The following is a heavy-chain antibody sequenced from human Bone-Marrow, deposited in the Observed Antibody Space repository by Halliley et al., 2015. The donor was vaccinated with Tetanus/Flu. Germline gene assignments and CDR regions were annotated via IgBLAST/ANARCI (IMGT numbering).Heavy chain of an antibody. J-gene: IGHJ1*01. CDR2: TYSGGST. V-gene: IGHV4-59*01. CDR3: AGVGRRGEDNSFY. D-gene: IGHD1-1*01. Sequence: EWLRYTYSGGSTNYTPSLKRRLTISINTSKNQFSLRLTSVTAADSAVYYCAGVGRRGEDNSFYWGQGNLVTVSP.